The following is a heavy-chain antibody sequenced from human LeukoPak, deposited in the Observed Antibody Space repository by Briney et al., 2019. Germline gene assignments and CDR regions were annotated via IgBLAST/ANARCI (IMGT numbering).Heavy chain of an antibody. CDR2: ISTGGSAI. D-gene: IGHD4-17*01. V-gene: IGHV3-48*01. CDR3: ARMSYGDFGDAFDI. J-gene: IGHJ3*02. Sequence: GGSLRLSCAASGFTFSTYRMNWVRQAPGKGLEWLSYISTGGSAIYYADSVKGRFTISRDNAKNSLYLRMNSLRAEDTAVYYCARMSYGDFGDAFDIWGQGTMVTVSS. CDR1: GFTFSTYR.